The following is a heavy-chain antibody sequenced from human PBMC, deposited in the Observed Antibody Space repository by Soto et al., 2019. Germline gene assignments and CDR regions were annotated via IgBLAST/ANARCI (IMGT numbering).Heavy chain of an antibody. V-gene: IGHV4-39*01. CDR1: GGSISSSGYY. Sequence: NPSETLALTCTVSGGSISSSGYYWGWIRQPPGKGLEWIGSIYYSGSTYYNPSLKSRVTISVDTSKNQFSLKLSSVTAADTAVYYCARTYSSSWYDYWGQGTLVTVSS. D-gene: IGHD6-13*01. CDR3: ARTYSSSWYDY. CDR2: IYYSGST. J-gene: IGHJ4*02.